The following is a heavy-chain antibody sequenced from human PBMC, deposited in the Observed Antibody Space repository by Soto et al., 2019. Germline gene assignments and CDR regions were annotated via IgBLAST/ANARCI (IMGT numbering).Heavy chain of an antibody. CDR3: ARGGFRLSDYYSGMDV. V-gene: IGHV3-21*01. Sequence: GGSLRLSCAASGFTLSSYSMNWVRQTPGKGLEYVSSISRSTDYIKYADSVKGRFTISRDNAENSLYLQMNSLRADDTAVYYCARGGFRLSDYYSGMDVWGQGTTVTVSS. J-gene: IGHJ6*02. CDR2: ISRSTDYI. CDR1: GFTLSSYS.